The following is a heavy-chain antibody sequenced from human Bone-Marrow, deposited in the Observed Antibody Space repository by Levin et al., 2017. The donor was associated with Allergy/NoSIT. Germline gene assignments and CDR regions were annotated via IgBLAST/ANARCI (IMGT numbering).Heavy chain of an antibody. D-gene: IGHD2-21*02. CDR3: AKDLGRDCSGDCHGMDV. V-gene: IGHV3-30*09. CDR2: ISHDGKKK. Sequence: PGGSLRLSCAASGFTFTNHAMHWVRQAPGKGLEYVALISHDGKKKFSADPVKGRFAISRDNSGNTLYLQMNTVRPEDTAIYYCAKDLGRDCSGDCHGMDVWGQGTTVTVSS. CDR1: GFTFTNHA. J-gene: IGHJ6*02.